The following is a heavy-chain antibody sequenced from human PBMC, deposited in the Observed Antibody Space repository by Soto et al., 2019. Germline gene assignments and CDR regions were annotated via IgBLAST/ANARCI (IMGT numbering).Heavy chain of an antibody. CDR1: GYTFTSYG. CDR3: GREYYDFWSGQHENYGMDV. V-gene: IGHV1-18*01. Sequence: GASVKVSCKASGYTFTSYGISWVRQAPGQGLEWMGWISAYNGNTNYAQKLQGRVTMTTDTSTSTAYMELRSLRSDDTAAYYCGREYYDFWSGQHENYGMDVWGQGTTVTVSS. J-gene: IGHJ6*02. CDR2: ISAYNGNT. D-gene: IGHD3-3*01.